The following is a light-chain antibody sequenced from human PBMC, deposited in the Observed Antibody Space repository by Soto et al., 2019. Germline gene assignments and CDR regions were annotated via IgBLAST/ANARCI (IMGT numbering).Light chain of an antibody. CDR2: GAS. V-gene: IGKV3D-15*01. CDR3: EEYCNAACMI. J-gene: IGKJ5*01. CDR1: QSVSSN. Sequence: GKWKSQATQCVSQGERATLSCRASQSVSSNLAWYQQKPGQAPRLLIYGASNRATGIPDRFSGSGSGTDFALTIRCLESYCSAVSICEEYCNAACMIFGLGTRLEIK.